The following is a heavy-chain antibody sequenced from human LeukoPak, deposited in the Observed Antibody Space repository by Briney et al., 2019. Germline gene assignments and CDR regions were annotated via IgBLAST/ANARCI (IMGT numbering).Heavy chain of an antibody. Sequence: GGSLRLSCAASGVTFSSYAMSWVRQAPGKGLEWVSGISGSGGSTYYPDSVRGRFTISRDNSKNTVYLQMNSLRAEDTATYYCAKTKGLLSFDYWGQGTLVTVSS. CDR1: GVTFSSYA. V-gene: IGHV3-23*01. J-gene: IGHJ4*02. CDR2: ISGSGGST. CDR3: AKTKGLLSFDY.